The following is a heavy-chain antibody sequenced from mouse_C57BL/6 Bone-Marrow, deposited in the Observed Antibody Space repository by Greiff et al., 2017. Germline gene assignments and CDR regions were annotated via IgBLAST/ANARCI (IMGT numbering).Heavy chain of an antibody. CDR1: GFNIKDDY. J-gene: IGHJ3*01. CDR3: TTRLLRPFAY. CDR2: IDPENGDT. D-gene: IGHD2-3*01. V-gene: IGHV14-4*01. Sequence: EVQLQQSGAELVRPGASVKLSCTASGFNIKDDYMHWVKQRPEQGLEWIGWIDPENGDTEYASKFQGKATITDDTSSNTAYLQLSSLTSEDTAVYYCTTRLLRPFAYWGQGTLVTVSA.